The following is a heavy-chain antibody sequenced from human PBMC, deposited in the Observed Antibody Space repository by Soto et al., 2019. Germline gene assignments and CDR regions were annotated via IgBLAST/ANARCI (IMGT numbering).Heavy chain of an antibody. J-gene: IGHJ4*02. D-gene: IGHD5-12*01. CDR1: GFTFSSYA. CDR3: AKVDTWTYFDY. CDR2: ISHSSGDT. V-gene: IGHV3-23*01. Sequence: PGGSLRLSCAASGFTFSSYAMSWVRQAPGKGLEWVSSISHSSGDTYYADSVKGRFTISRDNSRNTLYLQLSSLRDEDTAVYYCAKVDTWTYFDYWGQGSPVPVSS.